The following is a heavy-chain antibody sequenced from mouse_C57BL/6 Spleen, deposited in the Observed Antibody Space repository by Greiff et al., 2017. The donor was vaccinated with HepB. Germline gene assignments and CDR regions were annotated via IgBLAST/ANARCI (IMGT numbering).Heavy chain of an antibody. D-gene: IGHD2-4*01. J-gene: IGHJ2*01. Sequence: VQLQQSGAELVMPGASVKLSCKASGYTFTSYWMHWVKQRPGQGLEWIGEIDPSDSYTNYNQKFKGKSTLTVDKSSSTAYMQLSSLTSEDSAVYYCASGDYDGFDYWGQGTTLTVSS. CDR1: GYTFTSYW. CDR2: IDPSDSYT. CDR3: ASGDYDGFDY. V-gene: IGHV1-69*01.